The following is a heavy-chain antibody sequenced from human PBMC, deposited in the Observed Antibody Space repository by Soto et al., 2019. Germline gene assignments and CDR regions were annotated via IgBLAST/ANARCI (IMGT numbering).Heavy chain of an antibody. V-gene: IGHV1-69*06. J-gene: IGHJ6*02. Sequence: QVQLVQSGAEVKKPGSSVKVSCKASGATFSSYAISWVRQAPGQGLEWMGGIIPIFGTANYAQKFQGRVTITADKSTSTAYMELSSLRSEDTAVYYCAREVMATNPHYYGMDVWGQGTTVTVSS. CDR2: IIPIFGTA. CDR3: AREVMATNPHYYGMDV. D-gene: IGHD2-21*01. CDR1: GATFSSYA.